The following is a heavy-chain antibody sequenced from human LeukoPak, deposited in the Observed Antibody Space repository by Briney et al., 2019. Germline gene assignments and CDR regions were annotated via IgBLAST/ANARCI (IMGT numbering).Heavy chain of an antibody. CDR3: ARGSGGCSGWFDP. J-gene: IGHJ5*02. V-gene: IGHV3-48*03. Sequence: PGGSLRLSCAASGFTFSSYEMNWVRQAPGKGLEWVSYISSSGSSMYYADSVKGRFTISRDNAKNSLYLQMSSLRAEDTAVYYCARGSGGCSGWFDPWGQGTLVTVSS. D-gene: IGHD6-19*01. CDR1: GFTFSSYE. CDR2: ISSSGSSM.